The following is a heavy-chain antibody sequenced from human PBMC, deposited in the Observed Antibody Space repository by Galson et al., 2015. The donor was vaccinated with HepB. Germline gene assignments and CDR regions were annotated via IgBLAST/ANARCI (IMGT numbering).Heavy chain of an antibody. V-gene: IGHV4-61*02. CDR2: IYTTGST. J-gene: IGHJ4*01. CDR3: ARDVACTDGICYLNQYYFDS. Sequence: LSLTCTVSGGSLSSGHYYWSWIRQPAGKGLEWIGRIYTTGSTDYNPSLKSRVTMSMDTSKNQFSLRLSSVTAADTAVYYCARDVACTDGICYLNQYYFDSWGHGTLVTVSP. D-gene: IGHD2-8*01. CDR1: GGSLSSGHYY.